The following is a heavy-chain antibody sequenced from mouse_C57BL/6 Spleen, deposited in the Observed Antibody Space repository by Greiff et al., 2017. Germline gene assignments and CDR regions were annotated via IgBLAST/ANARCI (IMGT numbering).Heavy chain of an antibody. CDR1: GFTFSDYG. CDR3: ARDYGSSYYFDY. D-gene: IGHD1-1*01. J-gene: IGHJ2*01. CDR2: ISSGSSTI. V-gene: IGHV5-17*01. Sequence: EVKVVESGGGLVKPGGSLKLSCAASGFTFSDYGMHWVRQAPEKGLEWVAYISSGSSTIYYADTVKGRFTNSRDNAKNTLFLQMTSLRSEDTAMYYCARDYGSSYYFDYWGQGTTLTVSS.